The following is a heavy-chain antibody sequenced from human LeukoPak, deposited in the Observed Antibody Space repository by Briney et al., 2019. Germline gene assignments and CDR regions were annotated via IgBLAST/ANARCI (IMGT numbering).Heavy chain of an antibody. CDR3: ARDYSGQRAVADNYFDY. D-gene: IGHD6-19*01. V-gene: IGHV3-48*01. CDR2: ISSSSSTI. J-gene: IGHJ4*02. Sequence: PGGSLRLSCAAYGFTFSSYSMNWVRQAPGKGLEWVSYISSSSSTIYYAVSVKGRFTISRDNAKNSLYLQMNSLRAEDTAVYYCARDYSGQRAVADNYFDYWGQGTLVTVSS. CDR1: GFTFSSYS.